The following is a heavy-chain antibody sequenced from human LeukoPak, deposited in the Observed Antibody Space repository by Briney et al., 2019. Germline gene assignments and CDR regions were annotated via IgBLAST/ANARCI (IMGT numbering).Heavy chain of an antibody. D-gene: IGHD5-24*01. J-gene: IGHJ6*02. V-gene: IGHV1-18*01. CDR3: ARDARSGDNYYGLDV. CDR2: ISAYNGNT. CDR1: GYTFSIYG. Sequence: GASVKVSCEASGYTFSIYGINWVRQAPGQGLEWMGWISAYNGNTNYAQKLQGRVTMTTDTSTSTAYMELSSLRSEDTAMYYCARDARSGDNYYGLDVWGQGTTVTVSS.